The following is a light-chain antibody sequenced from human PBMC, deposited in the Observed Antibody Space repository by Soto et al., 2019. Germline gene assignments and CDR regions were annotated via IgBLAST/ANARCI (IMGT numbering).Light chain of an antibody. CDR1: SSNIGNKF. CDR2: YDD. V-gene: IGLV1-36*01. Sequence: QSVLTQPPSVSEAPGQRVTISCSGSSSNIGNKFVNWYQQLPGKAPKHLVYYDDLLTSGVSDRFSGSKSGTSASLTIGGHQSEDGGYYYWAAWDDRVNGPVFGGGTKLTVL. J-gene: IGLJ2*01. CDR3: AAWDDRVNGPV.